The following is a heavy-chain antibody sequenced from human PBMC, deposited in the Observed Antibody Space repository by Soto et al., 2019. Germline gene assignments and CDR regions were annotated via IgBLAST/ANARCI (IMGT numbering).Heavy chain of an antibody. V-gene: IGHV1-69*01. Sequence: QVQLVQSGAEVKKPGSSVQVSCKASGGTFSSYAISWVRQAPGQGLEWMGGIIPIFGTANYAQKFQGRVTITADESTSPAYMELSSLRSEDTAVYYCAREPRWYAFADYGMDVWGQGTTVTVSS. CDR2: IIPIFGTA. J-gene: IGHJ6*02. CDR3: AREPRWYAFADYGMDV. D-gene: IGHD6-13*01. CDR1: GGTFSSYA.